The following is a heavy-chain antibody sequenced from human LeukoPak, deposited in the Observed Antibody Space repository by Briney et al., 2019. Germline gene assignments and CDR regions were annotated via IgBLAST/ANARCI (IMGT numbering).Heavy chain of an antibody. V-gene: IGHV4-39*07. J-gene: IGHJ4*02. Sequence: PSETLSLTCTVSGGSISSSSYYWGWIRQPPGKGLEWIGSIYYSGSTYYNPSLKSRVTISVDTSKNQFSLKLSSVTAADTAVYYCARDLPYSSSSGDYFDYWGQGTLVTVSS. CDR2: IYYSGST. D-gene: IGHD6-6*01. CDR3: ARDLPYSSSSGDYFDY. CDR1: GGSISSSSYY.